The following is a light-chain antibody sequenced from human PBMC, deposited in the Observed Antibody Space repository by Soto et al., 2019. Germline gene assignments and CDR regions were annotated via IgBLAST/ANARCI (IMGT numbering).Light chain of an antibody. CDR1: QSLNSL. CDR3: QQYNSYSSWT. J-gene: IGKJ1*01. V-gene: IGKV1-5*01. Sequence: DIQMTPSPSTLSASVGDRVTLTCRASQSLNSLLAWYQQKPGRAPKLLIYDASTLESGVPSRFSGSGSGTEFTLTISSLQTDDFATYYCQQYNSYSSWTFGQGTKV. CDR2: DAS.